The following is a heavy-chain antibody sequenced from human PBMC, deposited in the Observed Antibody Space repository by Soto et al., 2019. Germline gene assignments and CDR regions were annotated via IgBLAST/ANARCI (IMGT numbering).Heavy chain of an antibody. Sequence: PGGSLRLSCAASVFTFSSYGMHCVRHSPGKGLEWVAVIWYDGSNKYYADSVKGRFTISRDNSKNTLYLQMNSLRAEDTAVYYCARDLEVGATYARFQPWGQATLVSVS. CDR1: VFTFSSYG. J-gene: IGHJ5*02. CDR3: ARDLEVGATYARFQP. D-gene: IGHD1-26*01. V-gene: IGHV3-33*01. CDR2: IWYDGSNK.